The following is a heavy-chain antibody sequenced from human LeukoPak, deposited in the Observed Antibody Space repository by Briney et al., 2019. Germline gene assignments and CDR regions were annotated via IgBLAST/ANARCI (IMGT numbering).Heavy chain of an antibody. CDR2: INHSGST. Sequence: ASETLSLTCAVYGGSFSGYYWSWIRQPPGKGLEWIGEINHSGSTNYNPSLKSRVTISVDTSKNQFSLKLSSVTAADTAVYYCARGSSENYDFWSGYSGYYYHYMDVWGKGTTVTVSS. CDR1: GGSFSGYY. D-gene: IGHD3-3*01. J-gene: IGHJ6*03. V-gene: IGHV4-34*01. CDR3: ARGSSENYDFWSGYSGYYYHYMDV.